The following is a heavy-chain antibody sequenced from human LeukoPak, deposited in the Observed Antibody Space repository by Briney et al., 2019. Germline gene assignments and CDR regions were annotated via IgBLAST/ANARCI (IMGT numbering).Heavy chain of an antibody. Sequence: GGSLRLSCAASGFTFSSYWMHWVRQAPGKGLVWVSRINSDGSSTSYADSVKGRFTISRDNAKNTLYLQMNSLRAEDTAVYYCARGPSEAADAFDIWGQGTMVTVSS. D-gene: IGHD3-10*01. CDR3: ARGPSEAADAFDI. CDR1: GFTFSSYW. J-gene: IGHJ3*02. CDR2: INSDGSST. V-gene: IGHV3-74*01.